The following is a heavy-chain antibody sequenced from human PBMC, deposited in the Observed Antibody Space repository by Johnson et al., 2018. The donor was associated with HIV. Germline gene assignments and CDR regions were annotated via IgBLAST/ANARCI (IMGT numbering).Heavy chain of an antibody. CDR3: ARDHAFGDIWERAFDI. CDR2: ISGSGGST. Sequence: VQLVESGGGVVQPEGSLRLSCAASGFTVSSNYMSWVRQAPGKGPEWVSTISGSGGSTYYVDSVKGQLPISRDNAKHKLYLQMNSLRAEDTAVYYCARDHAFGDIWERAFDIWGQGTMVTVSS. J-gene: IGHJ3*02. V-gene: IGHV3-23*04. D-gene: IGHD3-10*01. CDR1: GFTVSSNY.